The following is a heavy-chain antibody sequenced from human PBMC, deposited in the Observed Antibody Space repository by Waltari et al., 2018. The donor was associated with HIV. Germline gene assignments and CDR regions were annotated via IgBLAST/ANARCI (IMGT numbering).Heavy chain of an antibody. J-gene: IGHJ3*02. CDR3: AREKYYYDSSGYHHDAFDI. Sequence: QVALVQSGAAVKQPGSPVKVSCTASGGTFSSYDITWVRQAPGHGLEWVGRIIRIICIANYAQKFQGRVTITADKSTSTDYMELSSLRSEDTAVYYCAREKYYYDSSGYHHDAFDIWGQGTMVTVSS. CDR1: GGTFSSYD. V-gene: IGHV1-69*04. CDR2: IIRIICIA. D-gene: IGHD3-22*01.